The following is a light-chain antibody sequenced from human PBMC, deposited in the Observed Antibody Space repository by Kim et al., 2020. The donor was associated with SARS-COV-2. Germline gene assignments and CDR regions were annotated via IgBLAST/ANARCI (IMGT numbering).Light chain of an antibody. CDR3: QLRYNWPPMFT. CDR1: ESVSHN. CDR2: DAS. V-gene: IGKV3-11*01. J-gene: IGKJ2*01. Sequence: SSGASATWSCRASESVSHNLAWYQQKPGQSPRLLMYDASNRAAGVPARFSGSGSETDFTLTISSLEPEDFAVYYCQLRYNWPPMFTFGQGTKLEI.